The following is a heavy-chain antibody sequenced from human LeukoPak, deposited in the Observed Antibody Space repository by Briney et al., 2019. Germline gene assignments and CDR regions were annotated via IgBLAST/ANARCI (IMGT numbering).Heavy chain of an antibody. D-gene: IGHD6-19*01. CDR3: AKDGRAVAGTPIDY. Sequence: PGGSLRLSCAASGFTFSSFGMNWVRQAPGKGLEWVSYISTTSSTIFYADSVKGRFTISRDNSKNTLYLQMNSLRAEDTAVYYCAKDGRAVAGTPIDYWGQGTLVTVSS. CDR2: ISTTSSTI. J-gene: IGHJ4*02. V-gene: IGHV3-48*01. CDR1: GFTFSSFG.